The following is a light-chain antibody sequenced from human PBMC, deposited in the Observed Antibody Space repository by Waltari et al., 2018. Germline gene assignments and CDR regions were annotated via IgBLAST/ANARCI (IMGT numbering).Light chain of an antibody. CDR3: SSFAGSTNWV. CDR2: EVT. V-gene: IGLV2-8*01. J-gene: IGLJ3*02. Sequence: QSALTQPPSASGSPGQSVTISCTGTSSDIGGYNYVSWYQQHPGKAPKLMIYEVTKRPSGVPDRFSASKSGNTASLTVSGLQAEDEAEYYCSSFAGSTNWVFGGGTKLTVL. CDR1: SSDIGGYNY.